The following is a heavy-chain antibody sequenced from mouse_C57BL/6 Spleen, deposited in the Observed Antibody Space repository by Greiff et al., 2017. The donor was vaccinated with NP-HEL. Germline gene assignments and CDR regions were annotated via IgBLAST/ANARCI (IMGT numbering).Heavy chain of an antibody. J-gene: IGHJ3*01. D-gene: IGHD3-2*01. Sequence: VQRVESGPELVKPGASVKISCKASGYTFTDYYINWVKQRPGQGLEWIGWIFPGSGSTYYNEKFKGKATLTVDKSSSTAYMLLSRLTSEDSAVYFCARGGRQLPLAYWGQGTLVTVSA. CDR2: IFPGSGST. CDR3: ARGGRQLPLAY. V-gene: IGHV1-75*01. CDR1: GYTFTDYY.